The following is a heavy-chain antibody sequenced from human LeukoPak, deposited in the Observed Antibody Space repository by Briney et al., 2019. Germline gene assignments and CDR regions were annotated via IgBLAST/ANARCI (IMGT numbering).Heavy chain of an antibody. D-gene: IGHD5-18*01. CDR2: IIPIFGTA. J-gene: IGHJ6*03. CDR3: AREWIQLWGAHMDV. CDR1: GGTFSSYA. V-gene: IGHV1-69*01. Sequence: SVKVSCKASGGTFSSYAISWVRQAPGQGLELMGGIIPIFGTANYAQKFQGRVTVTADESTSTAYMELSSLRSEDTAVYYCAREWIQLWGAHMDVWGKGTTVTISS.